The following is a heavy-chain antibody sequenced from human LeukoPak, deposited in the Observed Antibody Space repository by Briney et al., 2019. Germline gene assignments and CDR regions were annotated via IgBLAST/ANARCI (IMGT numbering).Heavy chain of an antibody. D-gene: IGHD6-13*01. CDR1: GYMFSSCT. J-gene: IGHJ4*02. Sequence: ASVKVSCKASGYMFSSCTINWVRQAPGQGLEWMGWINTNTGTPTYAQGFTGRFVFSLDTSVSTAYLQISSLKAEDTAVYYCARGEWSSTWNEDFWGQGTLVTVSS. CDR2: INTNTGTP. V-gene: IGHV7-4-1*02. CDR3: ARGEWSSTWNEDF.